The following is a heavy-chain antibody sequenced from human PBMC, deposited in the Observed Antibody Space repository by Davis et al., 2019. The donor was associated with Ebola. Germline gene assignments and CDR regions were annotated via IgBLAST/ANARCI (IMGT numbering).Heavy chain of an antibody. CDR1: GFTFRSYW. J-gene: IGHJ4*02. CDR3: ARDFGGGTFGRYFDY. D-gene: IGHD3-10*01. V-gene: IGHV3-7*01. Sequence: PGGSLRLSCAASGFTFRSYWMTWVRQAPGKGLGWVANIKEDGSEMNYGDSVKGRFTISRDNAKNSLYLQMNSLRAEDTAVYYCARDFGGGTFGRYFDYWGQGTLVTVSS. CDR2: IKEDGSEM.